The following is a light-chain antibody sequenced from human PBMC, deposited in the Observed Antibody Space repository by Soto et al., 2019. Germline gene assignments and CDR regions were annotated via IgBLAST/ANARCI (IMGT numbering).Light chain of an antibody. CDR2: HVS. V-gene: IGLV2-14*03. CDR3: TSFTRDNLYV. Sequence: QSALTQPASVSGSPGQSITISCTGTSSDFGGYNYVSWYQQYPGKVPKLLIYHVSNRPSGVSNRFSGSKSGNTASLTISGLQAEDEADYLCTSFTRDNLYVFGTGTKLTVL. CDR1: SSDFGGYNY. J-gene: IGLJ1*01.